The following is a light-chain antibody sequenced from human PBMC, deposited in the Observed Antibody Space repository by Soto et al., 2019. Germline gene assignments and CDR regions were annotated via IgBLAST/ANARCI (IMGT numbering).Light chain of an antibody. J-gene: IGKJ4*01. CDR2: DAS. Sequence: DIQMTHSPSPLSASVGDRVTITCRASQSISSWLAWYQQKPGKAPKLLIYDASSLESGVPSRFSGSGSDTEFTLTINNLQPDDFATYHCQQYNRYSLTFGGGTKVEIK. V-gene: IGKV1-5*01. CDR1: QSISSW. CDR3: QQYNRYSLT.